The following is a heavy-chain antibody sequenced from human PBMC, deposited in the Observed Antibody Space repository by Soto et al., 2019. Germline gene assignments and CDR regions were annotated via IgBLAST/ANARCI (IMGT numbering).Heavy chain of an antibody. D-gene: IGHD5-12*01. CDR3: ARVYRTDGYKNPVY. CDR1: GYSISSGYY. J-gene: IGHJ4*02. V-gene: IGHV4-38-2*01. Sequence: LSLTCAVSGYSISSGYYWGWIRQPPGKGLEWIGSIYHSGSTYYNPSLKSRVTISVDTSKNQFSLKLSSVTAADTAVYYCARVYRTDGYKNPVYWGPGTLLTVSS. CDR2: IYHSGST.